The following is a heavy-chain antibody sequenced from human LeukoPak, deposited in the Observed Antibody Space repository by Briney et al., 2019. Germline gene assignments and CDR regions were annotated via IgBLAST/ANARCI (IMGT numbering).Heavy chain of an antibody. D-gene: IGHD3-9*01. J-gene: IGHJ4*02. CDR2: INPNSGGT. Sequence: ASVKVSCKASGYTFTGYYMHWVRQAPGQGLEWMGWINPNSGGTNYAQKLQGRVTMTTDTSTSTAYMELRSLRSDDTAVYYCARYTYYDILTGYYQYYFDYWGQGTLVTVSS. V-gene: IGHV1-2*02. CDR1: GYTFTGYY. CDR3: ARYTYYDILTGYYQYYFDY.